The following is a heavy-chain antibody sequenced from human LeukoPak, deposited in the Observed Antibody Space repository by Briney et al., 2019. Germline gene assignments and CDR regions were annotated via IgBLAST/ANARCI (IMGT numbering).Heavy chain of an antibody. D-gene: IGHD3-16*02. CDR1: GLRFDDSA. CDR3: ARGGSYRAPDYNYYYGMDV. J-gene: IGHJ6*02. V-gene: IGHV3-9*01. CDR2: INRSGGTV. Sequence: GRSMRLACAACGLRFDDSAMHGVRQVPGKGLEWVSGINRSGGTVGYADSVKGRFTISRDNAKNSLYLQMSSLRADDTAVYYCARGGSYRAPDYNYYYGMDVWGQGTTVTVSS.